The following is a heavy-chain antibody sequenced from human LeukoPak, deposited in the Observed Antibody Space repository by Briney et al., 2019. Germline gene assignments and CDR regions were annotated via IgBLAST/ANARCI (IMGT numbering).Heavy chain of an antibody. D-gene: IGHD6-13*01. CDR2: IYYSGST. CDR1: GGSISSGGYY. Sequence: PSQTLSLTCTVSGGSISSGGYYWSWIRQHPGKGLEWTGYIYYSGSTYYNPSLKSRVTISVDTSKNQFSLKLSSVTAADTAVYYCARDQSSSWSNWFDPWGQGTLVTVSS. J-gene: IGHJ5*02. V-gene: IGHV4-31*03. CDR3: ARDQSSSWSNWFDP.